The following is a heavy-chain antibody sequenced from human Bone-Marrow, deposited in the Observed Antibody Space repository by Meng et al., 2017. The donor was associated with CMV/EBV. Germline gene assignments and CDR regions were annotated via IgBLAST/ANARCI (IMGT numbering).Heavy chain of an antibody. CDR3: VHRRTSTSAYSD. CDR1: GFSLSTSGVV. D-gene: IGHD2-21*01. J-gene: IGHJ4*02. V-gene: IGHV2-5*02. CDR2: LYWDGDK. Sequence: QITLKESGPTLVKPTQTLQLTCTFSGFSLSTSGVVVGWIRQPPGKALECLALLYWDGDKRYSPSLKNRLTITKDTSKNQVVLTMTNMDPMDTATYYCVHRRTSTSAYSDWGQETLVTVSS.